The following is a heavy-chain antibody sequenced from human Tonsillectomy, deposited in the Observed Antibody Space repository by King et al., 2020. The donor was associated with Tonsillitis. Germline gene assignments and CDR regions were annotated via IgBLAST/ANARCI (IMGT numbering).Heavy chain of an antibody. Sequence: GAGGGRGEPSETLSLTCTVSGGSIRTYYWSWIRQPPGKGLEWIGYIYHSGGTNYNPSLKSRVTISVDTSKNQFSLKLSSVSAADTGVYYCARDPGSGYYFAYWGRGTLVTVSS. V-gene: IGHV4-59*01. D-gene: IGHD3-3*01. CDR1: GGSIRTYY. J-gene: IGHJ4*02. CDR2: IYHSGGT. CDR3: ARDPGSGYYFAY.